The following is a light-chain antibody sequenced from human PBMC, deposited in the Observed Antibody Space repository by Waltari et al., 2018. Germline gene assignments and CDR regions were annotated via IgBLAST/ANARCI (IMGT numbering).Light chain of an antibody. J-gene: IGLJ6*01. Sequence: QSVLTQPPSASGTPGQRVTISCSGSRTTIGSNSVNWYQQRPGTAPKLLIYSSYQRPSGVPDRFSGSKSGTSASLAINGLQGEDEADYYCVAGDDSLNGFVFGSGTKVTVL. CDR2: SSY. CDR3: VAGDDSLNGFV. V-gene: IGLV1-44*01. CDR1: RTTIGSNS.